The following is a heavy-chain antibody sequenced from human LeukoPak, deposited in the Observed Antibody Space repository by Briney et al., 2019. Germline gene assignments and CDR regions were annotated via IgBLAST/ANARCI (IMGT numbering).Heavy chain of an antibody. CDR1: GYTLTELS. CDR3: VCCSSTSCYGGYYFDY. V-gene: IGHV1-24*01. J-gene: IGHJ4*02. Sequence: ASVKVSCKVSGYTLTELSMHWVRQAPGKGLEWMGGFDPEDGETIYAQKFQGRVTTTEDTSTDTAYMELSSLRSEDTAVYYCVCCSSTSCYGGYYFDYWGQGTLVTVSS. D-gene: IGHD2-2*01. CDR2: FDPEDGET.